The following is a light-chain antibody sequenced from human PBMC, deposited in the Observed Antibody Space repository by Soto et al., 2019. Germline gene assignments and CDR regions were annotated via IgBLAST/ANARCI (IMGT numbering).Light chain of an antibody. V-gene: IGLV1-47*01. CDR3: AAWDDSLGGHVV. Sequence: VVTQPPSASGTPGQRVTISCSGSSSNIGSNYVYWYQQLPGTAPKLLIYRNNQRPSGVPDRFSGSKSGTSASLAISGLRSEDEADYYCAAWDDSLGGHVVFGGGTKLTVL. J-gene: IGLJ2*01. CDR1: SSNIGSNY. CDR2: RNN.